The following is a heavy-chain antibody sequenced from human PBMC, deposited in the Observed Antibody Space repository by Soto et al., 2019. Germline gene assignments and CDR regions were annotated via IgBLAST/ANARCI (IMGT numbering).Heavy chain of an antibody. CDR1: GFTFSSYG. Sequence: QVQLVESGGGVVQPGRSLRLSCAASGFTFSSYGMHWVRQAPGKGLEWVAVISYDGSSKYYADSVKGRFTISRDNSKNTLYLQMNSLRAEDTAVYYCAKDRSSSYFDYWGQGTLVTVSS. D-gene: IGHD6-13*01. J-gene: IGHJ4*02. CDR3: AKDRSSSYFDY. CDR2: ISYDGSSK. V-gene: IGHV3-30*18.